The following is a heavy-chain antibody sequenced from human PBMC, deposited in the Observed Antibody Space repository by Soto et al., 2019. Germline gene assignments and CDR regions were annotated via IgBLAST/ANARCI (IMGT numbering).Heavy chain of an antibody. CDR3: ASGTLYGSGSYPVDY. D-gene: IGHD3-10*01. Sequence: QVQLVQSGAEVKKPGSSVKVSCKASGGTFSNDIISWVRQAPGQGLDWMGTIIPIFGTLNYAQKFQGRVTITADKSTSTAYMELSSPRSEDTAVYYCASGTLYGSGSYPVDYWGQGTLVTVSS. CDR2: IIPIFGTL. CDR1: GGTFSNDI. V-gene: IGHV1-69*08. J-gene: IGHJ4*02.